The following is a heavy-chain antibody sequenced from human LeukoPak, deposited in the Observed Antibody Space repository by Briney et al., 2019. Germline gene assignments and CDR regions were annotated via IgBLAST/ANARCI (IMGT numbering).Heavy chain of an antibody. CDR2: IRYDGSNK. CDR3: AKDFSVYYYDSRVFDY. CDR1: GFTFSSYG. V-gene: IGHV3-30*02. Sequence: GGSLRLSCAASGFTFSSYGMHWLRQAPGKGLEWVTFIRYDGSNKYYADSVKGRFTIARDNSKNTLYLQMNSLRAEDTAVYYCAKDFSVYYYDSRVFDYWGQGTLVTVSS. J-gene: IGHJ4*02. D-gene: IGHD3-22*01.